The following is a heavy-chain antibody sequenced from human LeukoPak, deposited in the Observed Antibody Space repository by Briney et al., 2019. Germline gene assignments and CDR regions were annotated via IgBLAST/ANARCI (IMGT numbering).Heavy chain of an antibody. Sequence: SETLSLTCAVYGGSFSGYYWSWIRQPPGKGLEWIGEINHSGSTNYNPSLKSRVTISVDTSKNQFSLKLSSVTAADTAVYYCARGLHNDYYYYGKDVWGQGTTVTVSS. V-gene: IGHV4-34*01. CDR3: ARGLHNDYYYYGKDV. D-gene: IGHD1-1*01. CDR2: INHSGST. J-gene: IGHJ6*02. CDR1: GGSFSGYY.